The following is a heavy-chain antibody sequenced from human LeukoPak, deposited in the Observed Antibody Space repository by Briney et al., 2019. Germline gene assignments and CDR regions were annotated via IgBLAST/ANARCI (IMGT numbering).Heavy chain of an antibody. CDR2: IYTSGST. V-gene: IGHV4-61*02. CDR3: ARVLVGPYWFDP. D-gene: IGHD2-8*02. Sequence: SETLSLTCTVSGGSISSGSYSWSWIRQPAGKGLEWIGRIYTSGSTNYNPSLKSRVTISVDTSKSQFSLKLSSVTAADTAVYYCARVLVGPYWFDPWGQGTLVTVSS. CDR1: GGSISSGSYS. J-gene: IGHJ5*02.